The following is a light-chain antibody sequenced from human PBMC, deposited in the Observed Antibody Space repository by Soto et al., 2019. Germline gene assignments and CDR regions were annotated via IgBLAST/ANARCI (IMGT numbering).Light chain of an antibody. CDR1: TSDVGGYNY. CDR3: SSFRSSSTYV. CDR2: DVS. V-gene: IGLV2-14*03. J-gene: IGLJ1*01. Sequence: QSVLTQPASVSGSPGQSITISCTGTTSDVGGYNYVSWYQHYPGKAPKLMIYDVSSRPSGVSDRSSGSKSGNTASLTISGLQAEDEADYYCSSFRSSSTYVFGTGTKVTVL.